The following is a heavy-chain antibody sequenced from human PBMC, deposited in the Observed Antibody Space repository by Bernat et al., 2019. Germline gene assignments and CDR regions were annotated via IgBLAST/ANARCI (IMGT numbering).Heavy chain of an antibody. Sequence: EVQLVESGGGLVQPGGSLRLSCAASGFTFSSYSMNWVRQAPGKGLEWVSYISSSSSTIYYAASVKGRFTISRDNAKNSLYLQMNSLRAEDTAVYYCARDQGLPPQGYYGMDVWGQGTTVTVSS. CDR1: GFTFSSYS. J-gene: IGHJ6*02. V-gene: IGHV3-48*01. CDR3: ARDQGLPPQGYYGMDV. CDR2: ISSSSSTI.